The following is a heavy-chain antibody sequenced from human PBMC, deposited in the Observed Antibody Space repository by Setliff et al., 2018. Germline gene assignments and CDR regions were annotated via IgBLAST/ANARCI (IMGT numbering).Heavy chain of an antibody. D-gene: IGHD3-3*01. CDR2: ISWNSGSI. CDR1: GFIFDDYA. Sequence: SLRLSCAASGFIFDDYAVHWVRQAPGKGLEWVSGISWNSGSIDYGDSVKGRFTISRDNAKNSLYLQMNSLRAEDTALYYCAKGTTSSTIFGVGSFDYWGQGTLVTVSS. V-gene: IGHV3-9*01. J-gene: IGHJ4*02. CDR3: AKGTTSSTIFGVGSFDY.